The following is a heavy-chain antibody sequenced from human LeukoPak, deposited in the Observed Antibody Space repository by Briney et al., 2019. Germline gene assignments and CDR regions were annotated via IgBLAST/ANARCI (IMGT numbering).Heavy chain of an antibody. CDR1: GFSVSSNY. CDR3: ARGGLRQQLVRGDHFDD. D-gene: IGHD6-13*01. Sequence: GGSLRHSCAASGFSVSSNYMSWVRQAPGKGLEWASVIYSGGSTYYADSVKGRFSISRDNSKNTLYLQMNSLRDEDTAVYYCARGGLRQQLVRGDHFDDWGQGTLATVSS. J-gene: IGHJ4*02. CDR2: IYSGGST. V-gene: IGHV3-66*01.